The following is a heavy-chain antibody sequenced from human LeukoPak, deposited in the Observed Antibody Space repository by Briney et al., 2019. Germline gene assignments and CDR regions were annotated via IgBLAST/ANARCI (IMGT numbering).Heavy chain of an antibody. CDR3: ARVGFDYYDSSGYYPNFDY. J-gene: IGHJ4*02. V-gene: IGHV3-48*04. CDR2: ISSSGSTI. CDR1: GFTFSSYS. Sequence: GGSLRLSCAASGFTFSSYSMNWVRQAPGKGLEWVSYISSSGSTIYYADSVKGRFTISRDNAKNSLYLQMNSLRAEDTAVYYCARVGFDYYDSSGYYPNFDYWGQGTLVTVSS. D-gene: IGHD3-22*01.